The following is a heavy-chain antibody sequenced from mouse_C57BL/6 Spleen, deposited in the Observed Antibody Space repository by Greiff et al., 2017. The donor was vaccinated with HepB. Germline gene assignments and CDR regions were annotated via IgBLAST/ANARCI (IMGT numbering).Heavy chain of an antibody. CDR2: IWRGGST. Sequence: VQGVESGPGLVQPSQSLSITCTVSGFSLTSYGVHWVRQSPGKGLEWLGVIWRGGSTDYNAAFMSRLSITKDNSKSQVFFKMNSLQADDTAIYYCAKNEDSSGYWAYWGQGTLVTVSA. V-gene: IGHV2-5*01. D-gene: IGHD3-2*02. CDR1: GFSLTSYG. J-gene: IGHJ3*01. CDR3: AKNEDSSGYWAY.